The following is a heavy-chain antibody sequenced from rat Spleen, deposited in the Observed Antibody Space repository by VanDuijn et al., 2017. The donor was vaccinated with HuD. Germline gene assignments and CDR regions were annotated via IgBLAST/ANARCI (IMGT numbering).Heavy chain of an antibody. V-gene: IGHV5-58*01. CDR3: TRYYGYTSFDY. CDR1: GFTFSSYW. D-gene: IGHD1-9*01. J-gene: IGHJ2*01. CDR2: INTDGSI. Sequence: EVQLVETGGGLVQPGRSLKLSCVASGFTFSSYWMYWIRQAPGKGLEWVSSINTDGSIYYPDSVKGRFTISRDNAKSTLYLQMDSLRSEDTATYYCTRYYGYTSFDYWGQGVMVTVSS.